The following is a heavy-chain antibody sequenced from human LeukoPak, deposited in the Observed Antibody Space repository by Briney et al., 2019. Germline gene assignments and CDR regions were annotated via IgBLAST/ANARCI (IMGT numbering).Heavy chain of an antibody. CDR3: ARDKRYCSSTSCYGVFDY. J-gene: IGHJ4*02. V-gene: IGHV3-30-3*01. CDR2: ISYDGSNK. D-gene: IGHD2-2*01. Sequence: GGSLRLSCAASGFTFSSYAVQWVPQAPGKGLEWVAVISYDGSNKYYVDSVKGRFTISRDNSKNTLYLQMNSLRAEDTAVYYCARDKRYCSSTSCYGVFDYWGQGTLVTVSS. CDR1: GFTFSSYA.